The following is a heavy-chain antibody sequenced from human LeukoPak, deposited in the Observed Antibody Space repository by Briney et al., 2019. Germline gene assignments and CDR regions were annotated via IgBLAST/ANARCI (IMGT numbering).Heavy chain of an antibody. CDR3: AREPTSGREPTSGRPLDY. Sequence: PSETLSLTCAVAGGSISGYFWSWIRQPAGKGLEWIGRIYSSGNNNYNTSLKSRVTMSLDTSKNHLSLNLGSVTAADTAVYYCAREPTSGREPTSGRPLDYWGQGTLVTVSS. CDR1: GGSISGYF. J-gene: IGHJ4*02. V-gene: IGHV4-4*07. D-gene: IGHD5-12*01. CDR2: IYSSGNN.